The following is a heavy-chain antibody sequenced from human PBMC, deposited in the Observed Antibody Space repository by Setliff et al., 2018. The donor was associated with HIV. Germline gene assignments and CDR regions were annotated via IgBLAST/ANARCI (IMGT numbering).Heavy chain of an antibody. CDR3: VRGVTIFGVVTRHNYYMDV. CDR1: GGSISTSSYY. V-gene: IGHV4-39*01. J-gene: IGHJ6*03. Sequence: SETLSLTCTVSGGSISTSSYYWGWIRQPPGKGLEWIGSIYYSGSTYYNPSLKSRVTTSVDTSKNQFSLKLSSVTAADTAVYYCVRGVTIFGVVTRHNYYMDVWGKGTTVTVSS. D-gene: IGHD3-3*01. CDR2: IYYSGST.